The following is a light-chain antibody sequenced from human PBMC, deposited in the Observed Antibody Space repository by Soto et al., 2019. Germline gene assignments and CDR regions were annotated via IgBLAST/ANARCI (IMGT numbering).Light chain of an antibody. V-gene: IGKV3-20*01. J-gene: IGKJ4*01. Sequence: EIVLTQSPGTLSLSPGERATLSCRASQSVRSNELAWYQQKPGQAPRLLIYGASSRATAIPDRVSGSGSGTDFTLTISRLEPDDFAVYYCQQYVSSHITFGGGTKVEFK. CDR1: QSVRSNE. CDR3: QQYVSSHIT. CDR2: GAS.